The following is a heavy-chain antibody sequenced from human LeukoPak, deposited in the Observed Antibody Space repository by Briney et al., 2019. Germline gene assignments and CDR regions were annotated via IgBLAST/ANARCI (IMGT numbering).Heavy chain of an antibody. J-gene: IGHJ3*02. CDR3: ARVGIQLWSWYAFDI. Sequence: GGSLRLSCAVSAFTFSDNYMTWIRQAPGEGLESVSYISPSGTDISYADSVKGRFTISRDNAKNSLYLQMNSLRAEDTAVYYCARVGIQLWSWYAFDIWGQGTMVTVSS. CDR1: AFTFSDNY. V-gene: IGHV3-11*04. D-gene: IGHD5-18*01. CDR2: ISPSGTDI.